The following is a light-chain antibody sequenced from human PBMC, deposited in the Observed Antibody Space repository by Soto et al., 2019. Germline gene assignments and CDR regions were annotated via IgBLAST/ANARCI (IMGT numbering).Light chain of an antibody. CDR1: NRDVGSYNS. CDR2: EST. CDR3: CSYAGDNIPYI. J-gene: IGLJ1*01. V-gene: IGLV2-23*01. Sequence: QSVLTQTASVSGSPGQAITISCTGTNRDVGSYNSVPWYQQYPDQAPKLLIYESTKRPSGVSHRFSASKSGNTASLTISALQAEDEADYYCCSYAGDNIPYIFGTGTKVTVL.